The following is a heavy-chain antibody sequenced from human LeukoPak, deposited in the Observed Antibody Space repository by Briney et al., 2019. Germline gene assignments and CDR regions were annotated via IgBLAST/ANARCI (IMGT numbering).Heavy chain of an antibody. CDR3: ARSAGSSWYLMGAFDI. CDR2: IYPGDSDT. J-gene: IGHJ3*02. D-gene: IGHD6-13*01. CDR1: GYSFTSYW. Sequence: GESLKISCKGSGYSFTSYWIGWVRQIPGKGLEWMGIIYPGDSDTRYSPSFQGQVTISADKSISTAYLQWSSLKASDTAMYYCARSAGSSWYLMGAFDIWGQGTMVTVSS. V-gene: IGHV5-51*01.